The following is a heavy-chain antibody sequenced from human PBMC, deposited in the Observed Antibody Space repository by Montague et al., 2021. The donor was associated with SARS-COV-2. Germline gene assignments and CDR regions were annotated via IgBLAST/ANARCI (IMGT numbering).Heavy chain of an antibody. J-gene: IGHJ4*02. D-gene: IGHD4-17*01. CDR2: XDWDEDQ. CDR3: ARSYGDYRDSYFDY. Sequence: PALVKPTQTLTLTCTFSGFSLNTSGMCVSWIRQPPGKALEWLALXDWDEDQYYSTSLKTRLTISKDTSKNQVVLTMTNMDPIDTATYYCARSYGDYRDSYFDYGGRGTLVTVSS. CDR1: GFSLNTSGMC. V-gene: IGHV2-70*01.